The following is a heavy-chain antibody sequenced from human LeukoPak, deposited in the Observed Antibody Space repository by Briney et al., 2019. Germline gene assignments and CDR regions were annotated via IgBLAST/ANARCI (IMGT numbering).Heavy chain of an antibody. Sequence: GRSLRLSCAASGFTFSSYGMHWVRQAPGKGLDWVAVISDDGSNKFYADSVKGRFTISRDNSKNTLYLQMNSLRAEDTAVYYCAKDPSLITMVRGVLKLSYYFDSWGQGTLVTVSS. J-gene: IGHJ4*02. V-gene: IGHV3-30*18. CDR1: GFTFSSYG. CDR2: ISDDGSNK. D-gene: IGHD3-10*01. CDR3: AKDPSLITMVRGVLKLSYYFDS.